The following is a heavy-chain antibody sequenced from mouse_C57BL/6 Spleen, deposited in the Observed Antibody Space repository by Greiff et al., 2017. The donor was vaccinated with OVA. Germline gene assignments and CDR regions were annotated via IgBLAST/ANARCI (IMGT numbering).Heavy chain of an antibody. J-gene: IGHJ4*01. CDR3: ARGVTTGGGMDY. CDR1: GYAFSSSW. CDR2: IYPGDGDT. Sequence: VQLQQSGPELVKPGASVKISCKASGYAFSSSWVNWVKQRPGKGLEWIGRIYPGDGDTNYNGKLKGKATLTADKSSSTAYMQLSSLTSEDSAVYFCARGVTTGGGMDYWGQGTSVTVSS. V-gene: IGHV1-82*01. D-gene: IGHD2-5*01.